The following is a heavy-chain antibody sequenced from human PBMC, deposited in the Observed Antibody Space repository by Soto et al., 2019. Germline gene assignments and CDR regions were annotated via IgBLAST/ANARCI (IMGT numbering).Heavy chain of an antibody. Sequence: GGSLRLSCAASGFTFTYSTMSWVRQAPGKGLEWVSALGATGGSTYYADSVKGRFTISGDNSRTTLFLQMNSLRAEDTALYYCARDKESQSFDYWGQGTLVTVS. CDR1: GFTFTYST. CDR2: LGATGGST. CDR3: ARDKESQSFDY. V-gene: IGHV3-23*01. J-gene: IGHJ4*02.